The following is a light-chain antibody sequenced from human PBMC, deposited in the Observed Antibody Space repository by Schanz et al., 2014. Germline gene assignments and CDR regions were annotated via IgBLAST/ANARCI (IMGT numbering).Light chain of an antibody. V-gene: IGKV3D-15*01. Sequence: EIVMTQSPATLSVSPGERVTLSCRASQSVNSNWLAWYQQKPGQTPRLLIWRASNRANGIPARFSGSGSGTEFTLTISSLQSEDFAVYYCQQYNGGTFGQGTKVEIK. J-gene: IGKJ1*01. CDR2: RAS. CDR3: QQYNGGT. CDR1: QSVNSN.